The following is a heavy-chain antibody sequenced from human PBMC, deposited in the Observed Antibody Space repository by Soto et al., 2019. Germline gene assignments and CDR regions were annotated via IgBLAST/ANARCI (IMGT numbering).Heavy chain of an antibody. D-gene: IGHD2-15*01. CDR2: IYHSGST. Sequence: PSETLSLTCAVSGGSISSGGYSWSWIRQPPGKGLEWIGYIYHSGSTYYNPSLKSRVTISVDRSKNTLFLQMYSLRAEDTATYFCAKDGHCNGGSCYLYYLDYWGQGTPVTVSS. CDR1: GGSISSGGYS. V-gene: IGHV4-30-2*01. CDR3: AKDGHCNGGSCYLYYLDY. J-gene: IGHJ4*02.